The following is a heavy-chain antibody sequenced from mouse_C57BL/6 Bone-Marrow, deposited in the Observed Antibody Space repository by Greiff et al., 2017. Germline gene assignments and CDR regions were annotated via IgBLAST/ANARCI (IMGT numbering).Heavy chain of an antibody. CDR1: GYTFTSYG. J-gene: IGHJ1*03. CDR3: ARDYYVSSYYWYFDV. Sequence: VQLQQSGAELARPGASVKLSCKASGYTFTSYGISWVKQSTGQGLEWIGEIYPRSGNTYYNEKFKGKATLTADKSSSTAYMELRILTSEDSAVYFCARDYYVSSYYWYFDVWGTGTTVTVSS. D-gene: IGHD1-1*01. V-gene: IGHV1-81*01. CDR2: IYPRSGNT.